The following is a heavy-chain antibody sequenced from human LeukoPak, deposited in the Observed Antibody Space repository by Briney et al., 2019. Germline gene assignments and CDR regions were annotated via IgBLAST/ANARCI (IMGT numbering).Heavy chain of an antibody. CDR3: ARLVVPAAQGHYYYYGMDV. V-gene: IGHV1-69*06. Sequence: GASVKVSCKPSGGTFSRYAIIWVGQAPGQGREWMGGIIPIFGTPNYAQKLQGRVTITAAKTTSTVYMDVSSLRSEDTGVYFCARLVVPAAQGHYYYYGMDVWGKGTTVIVSS. D-gene: IGHD2-2*01. CDR2: IIPIFGTP. J-gene: IGHJ6*04. CDR1: GGTFSRYA.